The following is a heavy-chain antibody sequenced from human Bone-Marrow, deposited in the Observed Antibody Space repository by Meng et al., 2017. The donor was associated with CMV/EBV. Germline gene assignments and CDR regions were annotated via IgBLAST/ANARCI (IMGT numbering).Heavy chain of an antibody. CDR2: ISSSSTYI. Sequence: SGFIFSDYTMNWVRQAPGKGLEWVSSISSSSTYIYYADSVKSRFTISRDNAKTSLYLHMTSLRVEDTAVYYCARDQQRGVGSTPLLWGQGTLVTVSS. CDR1: GFIFSDYT. D-gene: IGHD1-26*01. V-gene: IGHV3-21*06. CDR3: ARDQQRGVGSTPLL. J-gene: IGHJ4*02.